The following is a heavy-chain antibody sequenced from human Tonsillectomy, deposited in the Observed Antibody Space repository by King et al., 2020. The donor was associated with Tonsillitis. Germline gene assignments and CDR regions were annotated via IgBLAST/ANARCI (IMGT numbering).Heavy chain of an antibody. CDR3: ARPYSSSFWYFDL. J-gene: IGHJ2*01. CDR1: GGSISRYY. CDR2: AHYSGST. Sequence: VQLQESGPGLVKPSETLVLTCPVSGGSISRYYRSWIRQPPGKGLEWVGFAHYSGSTNYNPPLKIRVTMSVDTSKSHFSLRLSSVTAADTAVYYCARPYSSSFWYFDLWGRGTLVTVSS. D-gene: IGHD6-6*01. V-gene: IGHV4-59*12.